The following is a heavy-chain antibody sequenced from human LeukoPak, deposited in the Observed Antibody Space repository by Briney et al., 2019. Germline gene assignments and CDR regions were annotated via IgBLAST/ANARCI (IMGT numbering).Heavy chain of an antibody. CDR2: IYYSGST. V-gene: IGHV4-39*07. Sequence: SETLSLTCTVSGGSISSSSYYWGWIRQPPGKGLEWIGSIYYSGSTYYNPSLKSRVTISVDTSKNQFSLKLSSVTAADTAIYYCASGGYCGGSSCYPNWFDPWGQGTLVTVSS. J-gene: IGHJ5*02. CDR3: ASGGYCGGSSCYPNWFDP. CDR1: GGSISSSSYY. D-gene: IGHD2-15*01.